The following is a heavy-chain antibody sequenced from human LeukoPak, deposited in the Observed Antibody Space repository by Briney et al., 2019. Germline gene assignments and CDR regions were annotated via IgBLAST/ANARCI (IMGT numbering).Heavy chain of an antibody. CDR3: ARRPGDFDY. J-gene: IGHJ4*02. D-gene: IGHD3-10*01. CDR1: GGSFSGYY. V-gene: IGHV4-34*01. Sequence: PSETLSLTCAVYGGSFSGYYWSWIRQPPGKGLEWIGEINHSGSTNYNPSLKSRVTISVDTSKNQFSLKLSSVTAADRAVYYCARRPGDFDYWGQGTLVTVSS. CDR2: INHSGST.